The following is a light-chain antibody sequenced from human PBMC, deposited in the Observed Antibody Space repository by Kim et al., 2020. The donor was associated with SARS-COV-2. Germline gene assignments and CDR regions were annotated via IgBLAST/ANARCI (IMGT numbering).Light chain of an antibody. Sequence: ALGQTVSITCQGDSLRSYYASWDQKKTGQAPVIVIYSKNNRPSGIPDRFSGSSSGNTASLTITGAQAEDEADYNCNSRDSSGNHVVFGGGTQLTV. CDR3: NSRDSSGNHVV. V-gene: IGLV3-19*01. CDR1: SLRSYY. CDR2: SKN. J-gene: IGLJ2*01.